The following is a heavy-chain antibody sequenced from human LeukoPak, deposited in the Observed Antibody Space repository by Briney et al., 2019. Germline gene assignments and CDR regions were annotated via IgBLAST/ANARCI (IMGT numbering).Heavy chain of an antibody. CDR2: IIPIFGTA. CDR3: ASPLGQLPSYYFDY. CDR1: GGTFSSYA. J-gene: IGHJ4*02. Sequence: GASVKVSSKASGGTFSSYAISWVRQAPGQGLEWMGGIIPIFGTANYAQKFQGRVTITADESTSTAYMELSSLRSEDTAVYYCASPLGQLPSYYFDYWGQGTLVTVSS. V-gene: IGHV1-69*13. D-gene: IGHD2-2*01.